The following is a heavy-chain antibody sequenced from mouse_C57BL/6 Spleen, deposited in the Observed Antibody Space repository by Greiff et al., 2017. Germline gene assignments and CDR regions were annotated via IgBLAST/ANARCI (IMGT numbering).Heavy chain of an antibody. J-gene: IGHJ3*01. CDR1: GYTFTDYY. CDR3: ARGNYDGYLAY. CDR2: INPNNGGT. V-gene: IGHV1-26*01. D-gene: IGHD2-3*01. Sequence: VQLQQSGPELVKPGASVKISCKASGYTFTDYYMNWVKQSHGKSLEWIGDINPNNGGTSYNQKFKGKATLTVDKSSSTAYMELRSLTSEDAAVYYCARGNYDGYLAYWGQGTLVTVSA.